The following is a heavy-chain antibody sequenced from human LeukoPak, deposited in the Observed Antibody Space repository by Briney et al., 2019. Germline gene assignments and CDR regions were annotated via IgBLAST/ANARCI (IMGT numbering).Heavy chain of an antibody. D-gene: IGHD3-10*01. J-gene: IGHJ4*02. Sequence: PGGSLRLSCAASEFTFSNYAFHWVRQAPGKGLEWVAVISYDGRNRYYADSVKGRFTISRDSSENTLYLQMNSLRVEDTAVYYCARVGYYSSGPFSYFDYWGQGTLVTVSS. CDR2: ISYDGRNR. CDR3: ARVGYYSSGPFSYFDY. CDR1: EFTFSNYA. V-gene: IGHV3-30-3*01.